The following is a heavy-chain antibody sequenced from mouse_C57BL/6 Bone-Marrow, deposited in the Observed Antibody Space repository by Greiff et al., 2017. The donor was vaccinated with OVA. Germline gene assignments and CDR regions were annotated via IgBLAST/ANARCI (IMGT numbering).Heavy chain of an antibody. CDR1: GYTFTSYW. CDR2: IYPGNRDT. J-gene: IGHJ1*03. Sequence: EVQLQQSGTVLARPGASVKMSCKTSGYTFTSYWMHWVKQRPGQGLEWIGAIYPGNRDTSYNQKFKGKAKLTAVTSASTAYMELSSLTNEDSAVYYCTRRIYYYGRGYFDVWGTGTTVTVSS. D-gene: IGHD1-1*01. CDR3: TRRIYYYGRGYFDV. V-gene: IGHV1-5*01.